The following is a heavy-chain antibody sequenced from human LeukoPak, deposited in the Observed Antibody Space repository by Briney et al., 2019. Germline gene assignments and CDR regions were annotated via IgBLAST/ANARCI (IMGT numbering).Heavy chain of an antibody. J-gene: IGHJ4*02. D-gene: IGHD6-6*01. CDR3: ARHGLAAHFDY. CDR1: GFTFSSYW. V-gene: IGHV3-74*01. CDR2: IHTDGTTT. Sequence: PGGSLRLSCAASGFTFSSYWMHWVRQAPGKGLVWVSRIHTDGTTTTYADSVRGRFTISRDNSKNTLYLQMNSLRAEDTAVYYCARHGLAAHFDYWGQGTLVTVSS.